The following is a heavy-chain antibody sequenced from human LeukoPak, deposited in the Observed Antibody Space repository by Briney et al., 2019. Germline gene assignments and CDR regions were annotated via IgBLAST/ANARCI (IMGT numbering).Heavy chain of an antibody. Sequence: GGSLGLSCAASGFIFSNYEMNWVRRAPGKGLEWVSYISISGSTIYYADSVKGRFTISRDNAKNSLYLQMNSLRAEDTAVYYCARVGDLVADAIGLGYWGQGTLVTVSS. CDR3: ARVGDLVADAIGLGY. CDR1: GFIFSNYE. CDR2: ISISGSTI. D-gene: IGHD2-2*01. J-gene: IGHJ4*02. V-gene: IGHV3-48*03.